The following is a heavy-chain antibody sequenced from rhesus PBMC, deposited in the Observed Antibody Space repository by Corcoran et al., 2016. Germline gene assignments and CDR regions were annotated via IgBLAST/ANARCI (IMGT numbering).Heavy chain of an antibody. CDR1: GASISSSY. D-gene: IGHD1-44*01. CDR3: AGAGRATDFDF. CDR2: ISGCSGST. Sequence: QVQLQESGPGLVKPSETLPLTCAVSGASISSSYWSWIRQAPGEGLEWIGRISGCSGSTSYSPSRGSGGAISIATSKNQVSLNRVSVTAADTAVYYCAGAGRATDFDFWGQGVLVTVSS. V-gene: IGHV4S2*01. J-gene: IGHJ4*01.